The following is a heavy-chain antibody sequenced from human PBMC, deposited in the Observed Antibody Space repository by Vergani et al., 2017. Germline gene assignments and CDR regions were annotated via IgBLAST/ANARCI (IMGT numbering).Heavy chain of an antibody. V-gene: IGHV3-11*01. Sequence: QVQLVASGGGLVRPGGSLRLSCAASGFIFSDYYMTWIRQTPGKGLEWLAHISDGGETKMYEGSLKGRFTVSRDNTKNVHILQMKTLKVDDTATYYCGRKQAPASLMDRPIDIWGQGTLVTVSS. CDR2: ISDGGETK. CDR3: GRKQAPASLMDRPIDI. J-gene: IGHJ5*02. D-gene: IGHD1/OR15-1a*01. CDR1: GFIFSDYY.